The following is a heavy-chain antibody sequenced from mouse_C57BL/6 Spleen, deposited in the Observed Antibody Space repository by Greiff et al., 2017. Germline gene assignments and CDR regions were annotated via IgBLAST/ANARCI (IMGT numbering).Heavy chain of an antibody. CDR2: IYPGDGDT. Sequence: QVQLKESGAELVKPGASVKISCKASGYAFSSYWMNWVKQRPGKGLEWIGQIYPGDGDTNYNGKFKGKATLTADKSSSTAYMQLSSLTSEDSAVYFCARSYDYDDGDWYFDVWGTGTTVTASS. J-gene: IGHJ1*03. CDR3: ARSYDYDDGDWYFDV. V-gene: IGHV1-80*01. D-gene: IGHD2-4*01. CDR1: GYAFSSYW.